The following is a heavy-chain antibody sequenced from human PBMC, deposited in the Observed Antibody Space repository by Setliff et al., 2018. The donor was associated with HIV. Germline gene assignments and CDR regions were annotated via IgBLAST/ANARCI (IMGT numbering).Heavy chain of an antibody. CDR2: INHTGGT. CDR3: AVRAXXXHARGNP. D-gene: IGHD3-10*01. J-gene: IGHJ5*02. Sequence: SETLSLTCAVYGGSFNTYYWNWSRQPPGKGLEWIGEINHTGGTKYNPSLNSRVTISADTSKKEFSLRLNSVTAADTAVYFCAVRAXXXHARGNPWAQGTLVTVSS. CDR1: GGSFNTYY. V-gene: IGHV4-34*01.